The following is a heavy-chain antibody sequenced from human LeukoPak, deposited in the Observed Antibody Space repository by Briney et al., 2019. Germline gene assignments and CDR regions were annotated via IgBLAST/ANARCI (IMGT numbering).Heavy chain of an antibody. V-gene: IGHV1-2*02. D-gene: IGHD3-22*01. CDR3: AGEIYDSSGYPQLDY. CDR2: INPNSGGT. Sequence: ASVKVSCKASGYTFTGYYMHWVRQAPGQGLEWMGWINPNSGGTNYAQKFQGRVTMTRDTSISTAYMELSRLRSDDTAVYYCAGEIYDSSGYPQLDYWGQGTLATVSS. CDR1: GYTFTGYY. J-gene: IGHJ4*02.